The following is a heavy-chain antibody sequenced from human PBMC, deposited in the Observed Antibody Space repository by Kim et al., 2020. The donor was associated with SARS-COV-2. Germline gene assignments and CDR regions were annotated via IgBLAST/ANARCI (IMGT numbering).Heavy chain of an antibody. CDR1: GGTFSSYA. D-gene: IGHD3-10*01. V-gene: IGHV1-69*04. CDR2: IIPILGIA. Sequence: SVKVSCKASGGTFSSYAISWVRQAPGQGLEWMGRIIPILGIANYAQKFQGRVTITADKSTSTAYMELSSLRSEDTAVYYCARESASPRGGYSGRPNWFDPWGQGTLVTVSS. CDR3: ARESASPRGGYSGRPNWFDP. J-gene: IGHJ5*02.